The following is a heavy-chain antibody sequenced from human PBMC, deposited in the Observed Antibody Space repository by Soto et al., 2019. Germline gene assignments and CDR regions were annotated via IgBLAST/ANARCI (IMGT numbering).Heavy chain of an antibody. CDR2: ISYDGSNK. CDR3: ANDRDLVVVTADLDY. D-gene: IGHD2-21*02. J-gene: IGHJ4*02. CDR1: GFTFSSYG. V-gene: IGHV3-30*18. Sequence: QVQLVESGRGVVQPGRSLRLSCAASGFTFSSYGMHWVRQAPGKGLEWVAVISYDGSNKYYADSVKGRFTISRDNSKNTLYLQMNSLRAEDTAVYYCANDRDLVVVTADLDYWGQGTLVTVSS.